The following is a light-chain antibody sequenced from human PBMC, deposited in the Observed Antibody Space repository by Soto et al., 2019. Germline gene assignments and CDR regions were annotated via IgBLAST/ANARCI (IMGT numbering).Light chain of an antibody. CDR1: QGIRND. CDR2: AAY. CDR3: QQYNSYSP. J-gene: IGKJ1*01. V-gene: IGKV1-17*01. Sequence: IQMTQSPSSLSSSVGDRVTISCRASQGIRNDLAWYQQKPGKASKLLIFAAYKLESGVPSRFSGSGSGTEFTLTISSLQPDDFATYYCQQYNSYSPFGQVTKV.